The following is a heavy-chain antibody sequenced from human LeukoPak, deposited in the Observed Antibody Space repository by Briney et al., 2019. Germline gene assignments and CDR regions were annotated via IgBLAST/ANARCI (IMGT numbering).Heavy chain of an antibody. J-gene: IGHJ4*02. CDR2: MNPNSGNT. Sequence: ASVKVSCKASVYTFTSYDINWVRQATGQGLEWMGWMNPNSGNTGYAQKFQGRVTMTRNTSISTAYMELSSLRSEDTAVYYCARGPSIAARYYFDYWGQGTLVTVPS. V-gene: IGHV1-8*01. CDR1: VYTFTSYD. CDR3: ARGPSIAARYYFDY. D-gene: IGHD6-6*01.